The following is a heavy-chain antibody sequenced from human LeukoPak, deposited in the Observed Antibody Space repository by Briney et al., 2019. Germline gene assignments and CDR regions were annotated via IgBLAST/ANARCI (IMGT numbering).Heavy chain of an antibody. J-gene: IGHJ4*02. V-gene: IGHV3-23*01. CDR3: ANDVTGGAISF. D-gene: IGHD1-14*01. Sequence: GGSLRLSCAASGFTFSTYAMSWVRQAPGKGLEWVSIITSSGGSTNYADSVKGRFTISRDNSKNTLYLQMNSLKPDDTAVYYCANDVTGGAISFWGQGALVTVSS. CDR1: GFTFSTYA. CDR2: ITSSGGST.